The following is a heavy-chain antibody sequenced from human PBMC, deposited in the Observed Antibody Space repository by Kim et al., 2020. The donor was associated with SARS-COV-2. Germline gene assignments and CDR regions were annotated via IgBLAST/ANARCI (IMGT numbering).Heavy chain of an antibody. CDR3: ARGDPYSTAFDY. CDR1: GGTFSSYA. CDR2: IIPIFGTA. V-gene: IGHV1-69*13. J-gene: IGHJ4*02. Sequence: SVKVSCKASGGTFSSYAISWVRQAPGQGLEWMGGIIPIFGTANYAQKFQGRVTITADESTSTAYMELSSLRSEDTAVYYCARGDPYSTAFDYWGQGTLVTVSS. D-gene: IGHD6-13*01.